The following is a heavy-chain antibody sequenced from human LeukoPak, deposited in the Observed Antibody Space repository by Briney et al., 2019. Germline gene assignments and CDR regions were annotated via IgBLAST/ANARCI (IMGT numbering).Heavy chain of an antibody. CDR3: ARGHGDRFEY. J-gene: IGHJ4*02. CDR2: INHSGST. V-gene: IGHV4-34*01. D-gene: IGHD1-14*01. Sequence: SETLSLTCAVYGGSFSGYYWGWIRQPPGKGLEWIGEINHSGSTNYNPSLKSRVTILVDTSKNQFSLKLSSVTAADTAVYYCARGHGDRFEYWGLGTLVTVSS. CDR1: GGSFSGYY.